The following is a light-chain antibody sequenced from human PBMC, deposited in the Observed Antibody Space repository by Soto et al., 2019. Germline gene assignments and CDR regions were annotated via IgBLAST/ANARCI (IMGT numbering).Light chain of an antibody. CDR3: QHYYSYPRP. J-gene: IGKJ1*01. Sequence: IRRTQSPSSLSASTGDRFTITCRPSQGISSYLASYKQKPGKAPKLLIYAASTLQSGVPSRFSGSGSGTDFTLTISCLQSEDFATYYCQHYYSYPRPFGQGAKV. CDR2: AAS. V-gene: IGKV1-8*01. CDR1: QGISSY.